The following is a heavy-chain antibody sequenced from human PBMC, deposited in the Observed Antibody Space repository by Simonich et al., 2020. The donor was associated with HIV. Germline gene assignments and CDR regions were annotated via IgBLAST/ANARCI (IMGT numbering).Heavy chain of an antibody. Sequence: QVRLVQSGTEVKKPGASVKVSCKASGYTFTNYGITWVRQATGQGLEWMGWIRPYGGNTNKSQHLQGRVTMTTDTSTSTAYMELRSLRSDDTAVYYCARGNPWFDYWGQGTLVTVSS. CDR1: GYTFTNYG. D-gene: IGHD1-1*01. V-gene: IGHV1-18*01. CDR3: ARGNPWFDY. CDR2: IRPYGGNT. J-gene: IGHJ4*02.